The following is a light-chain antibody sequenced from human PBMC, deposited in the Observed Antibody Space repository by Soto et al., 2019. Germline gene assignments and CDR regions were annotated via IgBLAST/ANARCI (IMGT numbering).Light chain of an antibody. CDR2: DVN. J-gene: IGLJ1*01. CDR1: SSDVGGYNY. V-gene: IGLV2-8*01. Sequence: QSVLTQPPSASGSPGPSVAISCTGTSSDVGGYNYVSWYQQHPGKAPKLMIYDVNKRPSGVPDRFSGSKSGNTASLTVSGLQAEDEADYYCSSYAGSSNVFGTGTKLTVL. CDR3: SSYAGSSNV.